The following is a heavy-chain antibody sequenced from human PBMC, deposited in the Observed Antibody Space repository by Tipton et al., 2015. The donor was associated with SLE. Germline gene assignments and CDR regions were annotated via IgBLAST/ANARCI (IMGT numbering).Heavy chain of an antibody. CDR2: IRSKAYGGTT. CDR1: GFTFGDYA. Sequence: SLRLSCTASGFTFGDYAMSWFRQAPGEGLEWVGFIRSKAYGGTTKFAASAKDRITISRDDSKNIAYLQINSLKTEDTAVYYCTRESAAGYYFDYWGQGTLVTVSS. CDR3: TRESAAGYYFDY. V-gene: IGHV3-49*03. D-gene: IGHD6-13*01. J-gene: IGHJ4*02.